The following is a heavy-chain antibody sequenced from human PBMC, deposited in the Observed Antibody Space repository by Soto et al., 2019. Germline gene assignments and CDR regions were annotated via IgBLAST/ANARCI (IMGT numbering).Heavy chain of an antibody. CDR2: INHSGST. D-gene: IGHD2-8*02. CDR3: ASDNITGLFDY. Sequence: QVQLQQWGAGLLKPSETLSLTCAVYGGSFSGYYWTWIRQPPGTGLEWIGEINHSGSTNYNPSRKGRVTTKVDPSKNWFSLRLTSVTAADTAVHYCASDNITGLFDYWGQGTLVTVSS. V-gene: IGHV4-34*01. CDR1: GGSFSGYY. J-gene: IGHJ4*02.